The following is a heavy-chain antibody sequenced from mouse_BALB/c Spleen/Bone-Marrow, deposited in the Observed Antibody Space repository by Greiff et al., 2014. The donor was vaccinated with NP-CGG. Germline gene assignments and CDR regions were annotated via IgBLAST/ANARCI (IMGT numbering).Heavy chain of an antibody. J-gene: IGHJ3*01. CDR1: GFSFSNYG. CDR3: ARHAYYDQTEVSFVC. CDR2: ISGDGRYT. V-gene: IGHV5-9-2*01. Sequence: VQLKQSGGGLVKSGGSLKLSCAASGFSFSNYGMSWLRQTPEKRLEWVAAISGDGRYTFYSDSVEGRFTISRDNAKNNLYLQLSSLRSEDTALYYCARHAYYDQTEVSFVCWGQGTLVTVSA. D-gene: IGHD2-4*01.